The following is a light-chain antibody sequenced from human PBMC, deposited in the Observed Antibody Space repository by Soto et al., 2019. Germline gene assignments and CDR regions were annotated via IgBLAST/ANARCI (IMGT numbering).Light chain of an antibody. V-gene: IGKV3-20*01. CDR3: QQYSSSRT. J-gene: IGKJ1*01. Sequence: EIVLTQSPATLSSFPGDRATLSCRASQSVSSNHLAWYQQKPGQAPRLLIYGGSSRATGIPVRFSGSGSETDFTLTITRLEPEDFAVYYCQQYSSSRTFGQGTKVDIK. CDR1: QSVSSNH. CDR2: GGS.